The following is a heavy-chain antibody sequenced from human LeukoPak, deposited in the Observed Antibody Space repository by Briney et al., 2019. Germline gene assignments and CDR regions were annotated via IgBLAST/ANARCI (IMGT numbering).Heavy chain of an antibody. CDR1: GGTFSSYA. CDR2: INPSGGST. Sequence: ASVKVSCKASGGTFSSYAISWVRQAPGQGLEWMGIINPSGGSTSYAQKFQGRVTMTRDTSTSTVYMELSSLRSEDTAVYYCAHSSGWYDWFDPWGQGTLVTVSS. J-gene: IGHJ5*02. CDR3: AHSSGWYDWFDP. V-gene: IGHV1-46*01. D-gene: IGHD6-19*01.